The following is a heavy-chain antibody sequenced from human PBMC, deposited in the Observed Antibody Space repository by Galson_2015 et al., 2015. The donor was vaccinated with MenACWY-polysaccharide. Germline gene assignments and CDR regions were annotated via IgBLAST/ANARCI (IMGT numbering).Heavy chain of an antibody. Sequence: SVKLSCKASGYTFTTYAMNWVRQAPGQGLEWMARISTNTGNPTYAQGFTGRFVFSLDASDSTVYLQISSLKAEDTAVYYCARNPKEKASEVHTGRFDYWGKGTLVTVSS. CDR2: ISTNTGNP. CDR3: ARNPKEKASEVHTGRFDY. J-gene: IGHJ4*02. V-gene: IGHV7-4-1*02. CDR1: GYTFTTYA. D-gene: IGHD2-21*01.